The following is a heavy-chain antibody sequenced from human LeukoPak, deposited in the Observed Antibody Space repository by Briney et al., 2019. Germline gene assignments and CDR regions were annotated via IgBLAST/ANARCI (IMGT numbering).Heavy chain of an antibody. CDR2: IFTSGIT. CDR3: AREISGSYYNPLGYMDV. V-gene: IGHV4-4*07. Sequence: SETLSLTCTVSGGSISLYYWNWIRQPAGKGLEWIGRIFTSGITNYNPSLKIRVTMSVDTSKSQFSLALSSVTAADTAAYYCAREISGSYYNPLGYMDVWGKGTTVTVSS. J-gene: IGHJ6*03. CDR1: GGSISLYY. D-gene: IGHD3-10*01.